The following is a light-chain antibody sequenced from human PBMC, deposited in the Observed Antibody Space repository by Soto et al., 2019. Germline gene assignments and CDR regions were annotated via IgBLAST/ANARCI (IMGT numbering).Light chain of an antibody. CDR2: GAS. CDR1: QSVSSNS. CDR3: QQYGSSSWT. V-gene: IGKV3-20*01. J-gene: IGKJ1*01. Sequence: EIVLTQSPGTLSLSPGERATLSCRASQSVSSNSLAWYQQKPGQAPRLLIYGASSRATGIPDRFSGSGSGTDFTLTISRLEPEDFALYYCQQYGSSSWTFGQGTK.